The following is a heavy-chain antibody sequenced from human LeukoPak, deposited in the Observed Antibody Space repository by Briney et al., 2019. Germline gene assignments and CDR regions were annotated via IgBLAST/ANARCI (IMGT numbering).Heavy chain of an antibody. CDR2: IIPIFGTA. CDR1: GGTFSSYA. V-gene: IGHV1-69*05. D-gene: IGHD3-22*01. J-gene: IGHJ4*02. CDR3: ASADSSGLNYFDY. Sequence: GASVKVSCKASGGTFSSYAISGVRQAPGQGLEWMGGIIPIFGTANYAQKFQGRVTITTDESTSAAYMELSSLRSEDTAVYYCASADSSGLNYFDYWGQGTLVTVSS.